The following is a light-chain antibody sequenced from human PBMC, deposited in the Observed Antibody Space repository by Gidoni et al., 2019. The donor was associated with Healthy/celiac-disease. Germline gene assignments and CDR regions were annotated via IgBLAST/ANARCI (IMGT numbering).Light chain of an antibody. Sequence: EIQMTQSPSTLSASVGDRVTITCRASQSISSWLAWYQQKPGKAPKRLIYKAYSLESGVPSRFSGSGSGTEFTLTISSLQPDDFATYYGQQYNSYWTFGQGTKVEIK. J-gene: IGKJ1*01. V-gene: IGKV1-5*03. CDR3: QQYNSYWT. CDR1: QSISSW. CDR2: KAY.